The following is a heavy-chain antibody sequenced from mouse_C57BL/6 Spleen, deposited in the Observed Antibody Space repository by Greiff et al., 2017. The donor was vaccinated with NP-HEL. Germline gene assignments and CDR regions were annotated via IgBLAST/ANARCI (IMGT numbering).Heavy chain of an antibody. CDR2: FHPYNDVT. Sequence: VQLQQSGAELVKPGASVKMSCKASGYTFTTYPIEWMKQNHGKSLEWIGNFHPYNDVTKYNEKFKGKATLTVAKSSSTVYLELSRLTSDDSAVYYCAMIYYGNYDAMDYWGQGTSVTVSS. V-gene: IGHV1-47*01. D-gene: IGHD2-1*01. CDR1: GYTFTTYP. CDR3: AMIYYGNYDAMDY. J-gene: IGHJ4*01.